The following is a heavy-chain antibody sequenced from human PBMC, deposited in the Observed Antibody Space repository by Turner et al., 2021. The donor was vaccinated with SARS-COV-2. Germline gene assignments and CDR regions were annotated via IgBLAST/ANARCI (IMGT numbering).Heavy chain of an antibody. CDR2: ISSSSSYI. D-gene: IGHD3-22*01. V-gene: IGHV3-21*01. CDR3: ARGTYYYDSSVYSGTNWFDP. CDR1: GFTFRSYT. J-gene: IGHJ5*02. Sequence: EVQLVEFGGGLVKPGVSLRLSCPASGFTFRSYTIYWVRQAPGKGLEGVSSISSSSSYIYYADAGKGRFTISRDNAKNSLYLQMNSLRAEDTAVYYCARGTYYYDSSVYSGTNWFDPWGQGTLVTVSS.